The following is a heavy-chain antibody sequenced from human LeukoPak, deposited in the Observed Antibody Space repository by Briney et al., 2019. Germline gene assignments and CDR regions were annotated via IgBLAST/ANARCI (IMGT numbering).Heavy chain of an antibody. CDR3: ARVTFGGSSWPDFDY. CDR1: GYTFTGYY. J-gene: IGHJ4*02. D-gene: IGHD6-13*01. CDR2: INPNSGGT. Sequence: ASVKVSCKASGYTFTGYYMHWVRQAPGQGLEWMGWINPNSGGTNYAQKFQDWVTMTRDTSISTAYMELGRLRSDDTAVYYCARVTFGGSSWPDFDYWGQGTLVTVSS. V-gene: IGHV1-2*04.